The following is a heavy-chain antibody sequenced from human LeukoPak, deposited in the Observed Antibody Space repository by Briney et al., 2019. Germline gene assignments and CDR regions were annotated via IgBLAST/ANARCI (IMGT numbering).Heavy chain of an antibody. V-gene: IGHV4-34*01. J-gene: IGHJ4*02. CDR1: GGSFSGYY. CDR2: INHSGST. Sequence: PSETLSLTCAVYGGSFSGYYWSWIRQPPGKGLEWIGEINHSGSTNYNPSLKSRVTISVDTSKNQFSLKLSSVTAADTAVYYCARGSGGSSNDYWGQGTLVTVSS. D-gene: IGHD2-15*01. CDR3: ARGSGGSSNDY.